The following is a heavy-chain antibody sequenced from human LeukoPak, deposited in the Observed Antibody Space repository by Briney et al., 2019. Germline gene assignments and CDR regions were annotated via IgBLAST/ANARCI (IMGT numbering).Heavy chain of an antibody. CDR3: AKAEGYDILTGLDY. D-gene: IGHD3-9*01. J-gene: IGHJ4*02. Sequence: GESLRLSCAASGFTFSGHWMTRVRQAPGKGLEWVANIKRDGNEKYYLDSVKGRFTISRDNAKNLLYLQMNSLRAEDTAVYYCAKAEGYDILTGLDYWGQGTLVTVSS. CDR1: GFTFSGHW. CDR2: IKRDGNEK. V-gene: IGHV3-7*04.